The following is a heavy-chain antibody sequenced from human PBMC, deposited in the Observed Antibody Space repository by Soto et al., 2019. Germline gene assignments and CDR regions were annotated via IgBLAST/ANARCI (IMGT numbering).Heavy chain of an antibody. D-gene: IGHD2-15*01. CDR3: ARDLGGWPDY. Sequence: ASVKVSCKSSGYPFTHYGITWVRQAPGQGLEWMGWISPFNGNTNYGQKFQGRVTITRDTSASTAYMELSSLRSEDTAVYYCARDLGGWPDYWGQGTLVTVSS. J-gene: IGHJ4*02. CDR2: ISPFNGNT. CDR1: GYPFTHYG. V-gene: IGHV1-18*01.